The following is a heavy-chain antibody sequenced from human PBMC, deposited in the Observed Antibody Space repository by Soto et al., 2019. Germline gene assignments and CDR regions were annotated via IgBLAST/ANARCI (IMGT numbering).Heavy chain of an antibody. CDR1: GFTFSSYS. D-gene: IGHD3-10*01. V-gene: IGHV3-21*01. CDR3: ARDSYGSGSYSVY. Sequence: PGGSLRLSCAASGFTFSSYSMNWVRQAPGKGLEWVSSISGSGSYIYYADSLKGRFTISRDNAKNSLYLQMNSLRAEDTAIYYCARDSYGSGSYSVYWGQGTLVTVSS. J-gene: IGHJ4*02. CDR2: ISGSGSYI.